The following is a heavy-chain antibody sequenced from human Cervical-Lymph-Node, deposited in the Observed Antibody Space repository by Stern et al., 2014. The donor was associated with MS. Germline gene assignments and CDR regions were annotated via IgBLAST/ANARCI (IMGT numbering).Heavy chain of an antibody. V-gene: IGHV4-59*08. CDR3: ARHGPPRRRDDSNHPNFDY. J-gene: IGHJ4*02. CDR2: LYYSGNT. Sequence: QVQLVESGPGLVKPSETLSLTCTVSGGSISSNYWSWIRQPPGKGLEWIGYLYYSGNTNYNPSLKSRVTTSVDTSKNTFSLCLNSVTAADTAVYYCARHGPPRRRDDSNHPNFDYWGPGTLVAVSS. D-gene: IGHD5-24*01. CDR1: GGSISSNY.